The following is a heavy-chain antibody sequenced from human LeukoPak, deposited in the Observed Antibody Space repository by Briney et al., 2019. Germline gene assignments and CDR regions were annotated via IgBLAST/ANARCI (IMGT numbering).Heavy chain of an antibody. Sequence: SETLSLTCTVSSGSIGSSSNYWGWIRQAPGKGLEWIGNVYYSGSTFYNPSLKSRVTISVDTSKNQFSLKLRSVTAADTAVYYCARGSSRESAFDIWGQGTLVTVSS. CDR2: VYYSGST. V-gene: IGHV4-39*01. CDR1: SGSIGSSSNY. J-gene: IGHJ4*02. D-gene: IGHD3-10*01. CDR3: ARGSSRESAFDI.